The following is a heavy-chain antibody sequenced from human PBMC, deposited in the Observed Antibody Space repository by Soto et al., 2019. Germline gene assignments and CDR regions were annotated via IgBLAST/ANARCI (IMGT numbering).Heavy chain of an antibody. D-gene: IGHD3-22*01. V-gene: IGHV3-30-3*01. J-gene: IGHJ6*02. CDR1: EFTFRSYV. Sequence: QVKLVESGGGVVQPGRSLRLSCEASEFTFRSYVMHWVRQAPGKGLEWVAVISYDGNDKYYAESVEGRFTLSRDNSKNTLYLQMNSMRAEDTAVYYCARTFYFDRSGMDVWGQGTTVIVSS. CDR2: ISYDGNDK. CDR3: ARTFYFDRSGMDV.